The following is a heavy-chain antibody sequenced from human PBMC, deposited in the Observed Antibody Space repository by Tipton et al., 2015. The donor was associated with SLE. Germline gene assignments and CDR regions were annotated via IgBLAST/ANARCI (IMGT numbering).Heavy chain of an antibody. D-gene: IGHD2-15*01. V-gene: IGHV1-18*01. CDR3: ARASYCSGGSCYPHYFDY. CDR1: GYTFTSYG. Sequence: QLVQSGPEVKKPGVSVKVSCKASGYTFTSYGISWVRQAPGQGLEWMGWISAYNGNTNDAQKLQGRVTMTTDTSTSTAYMELRSLRSDDTAVYYCARASYCSGGSCYPHYFDYWGQGTLVTVSS. CDR2: ISAYNGNT. J-gene: IGHJ4*02.